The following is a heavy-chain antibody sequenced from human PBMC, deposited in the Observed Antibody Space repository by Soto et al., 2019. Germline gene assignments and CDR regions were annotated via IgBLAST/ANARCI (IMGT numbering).Heavy chain of an antibody. CDR2: INQDGSEI. J-gene: IGHJ4*02. D-gene: IGHD3-10*01. CDR3: ARAVANVGSY. CDR1: GFTLSSYW. Sequence: GGSLRLSCAASGFTLSSYWMNWVRQGPGKGLEWVANINQDGSEIYYVDSVKGRFTISRDNAKNSVFLQMNGLRVEDSGIYYCARAVANVGSYWGQGTLVTVSS. V-gene: IGHV3-7*01.